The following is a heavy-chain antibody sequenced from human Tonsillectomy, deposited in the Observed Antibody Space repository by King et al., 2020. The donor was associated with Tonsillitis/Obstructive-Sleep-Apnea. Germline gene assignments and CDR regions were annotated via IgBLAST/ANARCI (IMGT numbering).Heavy chain of an antibody. CDR2: INPSGGST. J-gene: IGHJ4*02. CDR3: ARAVACIPSDY. D-gene: IGHD6-19*01. Sequence: VQLVESGAEVKKPGASVKVSCKASGYTFTSYYMHWVRQAPGQGLEWMGIINPSGGSTSYAQKFQGRVTMTRDTSKSTVYMELSSLRSEDTAVYYCARAVACIPSDYWGQGTLVTVSS. V-gene: IGHV1-46*01. CDR1: GYTFTSYY.